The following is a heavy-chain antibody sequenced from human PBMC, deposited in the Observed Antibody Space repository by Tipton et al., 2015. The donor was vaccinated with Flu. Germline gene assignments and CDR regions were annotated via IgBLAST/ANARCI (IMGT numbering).Heavy chain of an antibody. V-gene: IGHV3-53*01. CDR2: IYSDGST. J-gene: IGHJ5*02. Sequence: SLRLSCAASGFTVSSNYMSWVRQSPGKGLEWVSVIYSDGSTYYIDSVKGRVTISRDNSKNMLSLQMNNLRAEDTAVYYCARGQGANPWGQGTLVTVSS. CDR3: ARGQGANP. CDR1: GFTVSSNY.